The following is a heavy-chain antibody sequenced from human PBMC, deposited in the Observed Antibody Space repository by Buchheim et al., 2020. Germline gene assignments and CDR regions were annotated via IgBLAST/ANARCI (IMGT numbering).Heavy chain of an antibody. D-gene: IGHD6-13*01. CDR2: INHSGST. CDR1: GGSFSGYY. CDR3: ASSQSIAAAGTVRAIDP. J-gene: IGHJ5*02. Sequence: QVQLHQWGAGLLKPSETLSLTCAVYGGSFSGYYWSWIRQPPGKGLEWIGEINHSGSTNYNPSLKSRVTISVDTSQNQFSLKLSAVTAANTAVYYCASSQSIAAAGTVRAIDPWGQGTL. V-gene: IGHV4-34*01.